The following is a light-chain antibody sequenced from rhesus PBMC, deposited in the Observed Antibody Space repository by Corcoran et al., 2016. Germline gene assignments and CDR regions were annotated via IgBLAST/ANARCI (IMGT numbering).Light chain of an antibody. V-gene: IGKV1S15*01. CDR3: QHGYGTPFT. CDR1: QGISNN. J-gene: IGKJ3*01. Sequence: DIQMTQSTSSLSAYVGDTVTITCRASQGISNNLAWYQQKTGKVHKLLIYYASTLQSGVPSRFSGSGSGTDFTLTISSLQPEDFATYYCQHGYGTPFTFGPGTKLDIK. CDR2: YAS.